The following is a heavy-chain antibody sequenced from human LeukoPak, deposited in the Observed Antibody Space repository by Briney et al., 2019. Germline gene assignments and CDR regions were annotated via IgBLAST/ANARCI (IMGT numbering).Heavy chain of an antibody. J-gene: IGHJ3*02. V-gene: IGHV4-4*02. CDR3: ARDPRGGVVTHQDAFDI. CDR2: IYHSGST. CDR1: GGSISSSNW. Sequence: SGTLSLTCAVSGGSISSSNWWSWVRQPPGKGLEWIGEIYHSGSTNYNPSLKSRVTISVDKSKNQFSLKLSSVTAADTAVYYCARDPRGGVVTHQDAFDIWGQGTMVTVSS. D-gene: IGHD4-23*01.